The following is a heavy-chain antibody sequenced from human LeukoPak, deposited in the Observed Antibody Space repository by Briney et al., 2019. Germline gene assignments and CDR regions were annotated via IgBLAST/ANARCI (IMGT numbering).Heavy chain of an antibody. J-gene: IGHJ4*02. CDR1: GYTFTGYY. Sequence: ASVKVSCKASGYTFTGYYMHWVRQAPGQGLEWMGWINPNSGGTNYAQKFQGRVTMTRDTSISTAYMELSRLRSDDTAVYYCARDHETVVVAATLYYFDYWGQGTLVTVSS. CDR3: ARDHETVVVAATLYYFDY. CDR2: INPNSGGT. D-gene: IGHD2-15*01. V-gene: IGHV1-2*02.